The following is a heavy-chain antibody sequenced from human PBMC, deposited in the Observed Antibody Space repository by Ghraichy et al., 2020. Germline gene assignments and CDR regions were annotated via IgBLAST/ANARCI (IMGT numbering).Heavy chain of an antibody. D-gene: IGHD1-26*01. J-gene: IGHJ4*02. CDR2: IYDSWST. CDR3: ARGRIVGVTGYYFDN. CDR1: GGSVSSGSYY. V-gene: IGHV4-61*01. Sequence: SETLSLTCIVSGGSVSSGSYYWSWIRQPPGKGLEWIGYIYDSWSTDYNPSLKSRVTIAADTSKNQFSLKLSSVTAADTAVYYCARGRIVGVTGYYFDNWGQGTLVTVSS.